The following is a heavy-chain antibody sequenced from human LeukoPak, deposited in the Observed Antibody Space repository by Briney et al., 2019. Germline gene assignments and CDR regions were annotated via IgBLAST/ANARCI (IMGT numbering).Heavy chain of an antibody. Sequence: GGSLRLSCAASGFTFSSHWVSWVRQAPGKGLEWVANIKQDGSDKYYVDSLKGRFTISRDNAKNSLYLQMNSLRAEDTAVYYCARGAHYYDSSGYYPLDHWGQGTLVTVSS. CDR1: GFTFSSHW. CDR3: ARGAHYYDSSGYYPLDH. V-gene: IGHV3-7*03. D-gene: IGHD3-22*01. CDR2: IKQDGSDK. J-gene: IGHJ4*02.